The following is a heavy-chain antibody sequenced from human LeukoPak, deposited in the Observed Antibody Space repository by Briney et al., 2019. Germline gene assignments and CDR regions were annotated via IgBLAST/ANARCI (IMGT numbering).Heavy chain of an antibody. CDR3: ATHYGDLLYYYYYMDV. D-gene: IGHD4-17*01. V-gene: IGHV3-23*01. CDR2: ISGSGGST. CDR1: GFTFSSYA. J-gene: IGHJ6*03. Sequence: QPGGSLRLSCAASGFTFSSYAMSWVRQAPGKGLEWVSAISGSGGSTYYADSVKGRFTISRDNSKNTLYLQMNSLRAEDTAVYYCATHYGDLLYYYYYMDVWGKGTTVTVSS.